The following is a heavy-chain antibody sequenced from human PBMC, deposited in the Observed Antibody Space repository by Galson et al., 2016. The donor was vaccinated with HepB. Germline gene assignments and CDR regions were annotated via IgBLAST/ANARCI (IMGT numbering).Heavy chain of an antibody. J-gene: IGHJ3*02. Sequence: SGYTFTSYGCSWVRQAPGQGLEWIGWISAYNGNINYAQKFQGRVTMTTDTSTSTAYMELRSLRSDDTAVYYCARRSGWTNDAFDIWGQGTMVTVSS. D-gene: IGHD6-19*01. CDR1: GYTFTSYG. CDR2: ISAYNGNI. CDR3: ARRSGWTNDAFDI. V-gene: IGHV1-18*01.